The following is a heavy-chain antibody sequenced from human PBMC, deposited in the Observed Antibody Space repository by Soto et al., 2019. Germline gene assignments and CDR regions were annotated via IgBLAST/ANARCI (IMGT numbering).Heavy chain of an antibody. Sequence: PSETLSLTCTVSGGSISSGDYYWSWIRQPPGKGLEWIGYIYYSGSTNYNPSLKSRVTISVDTSKNQFSLKLSSVTAADTAVYYCARDPCIAAAGHYYYYGMDVWGQGTTVTVSS. CDR2: IYYSGST. CDR1: GGSISSGDYY. V-gene: IGHV4-61*08. D-gene: IGHD6-13*01. J-gene: IGHJ6*02. CDR3: ARDPCIAAAGHYYYYGMDV.